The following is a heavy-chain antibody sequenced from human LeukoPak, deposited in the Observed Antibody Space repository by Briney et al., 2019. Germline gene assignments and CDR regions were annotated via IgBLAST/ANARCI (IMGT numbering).Heavy chain of an antibody. V-gene: IGHV3-9*01. CDR1: GFTFDDYA. Sequence: PGGSLRLSCAASGFTFDDYAMHWVRHAPGKGLEWVSGISWNSGSIGYADSVKGRFTISRDNAKNSLYLQMNSLRAEDTALYYCAKDNDGGTRGLLDYWGQGTLVTVSS. CDR2: ISWNSGSI. J-gene: IGHJ4*02. D-gene: IGHD3-16*01. CDR3: AKDNDGGTRGLLDY.